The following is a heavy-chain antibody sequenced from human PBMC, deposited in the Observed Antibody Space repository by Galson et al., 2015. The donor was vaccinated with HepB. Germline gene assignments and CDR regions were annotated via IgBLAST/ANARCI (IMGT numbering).Heavy chain of an antibody. CDR3: TSEYFDPPFDY. J-gene: IGHJ4*02. V-gene: IGHV3-15*07. CDR1: GFTFTNAW. D-gene: IGHD3-9*01. Sequence: SLRLSCAASGFTFTNAWMNWVRQAPGKGLEWVGRIKTETEGGTTDFAAPVKGRFTISRDDSKNTVFLQMNSLKPEDTAVYYCTSEYFDPPFDYWGQGTLVTVSS. CDR2: IKTETEGGTT.